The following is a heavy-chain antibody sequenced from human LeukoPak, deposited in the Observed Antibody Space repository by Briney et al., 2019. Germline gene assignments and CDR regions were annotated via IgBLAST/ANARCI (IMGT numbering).Heavy chain of an antibody. J-gene: IGHJ4*02. CDR3: ARIHSSGPD. CDR2: IWYDGITK. Sequence: GRSLRLSCAASGFSLSSYGMHWVRQAPGKGLEWVAVIWYDGITKFYADSVKGRFTISRDNAKNSLYLQVNSLRAEDTAVYYCARIHSSGPDWGQGTLVTVSS. D-gene: IGHD6-19*01. V-gene: IGHV3-33*01. CDR1: GFSLSSYG.